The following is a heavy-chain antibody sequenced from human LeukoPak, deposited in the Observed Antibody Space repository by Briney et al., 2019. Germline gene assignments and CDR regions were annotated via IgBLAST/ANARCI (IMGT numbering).Heavy chain of an antibody. CDR2: IGPNSGVT. V-gene: IGHV1-2*02. CDR1: GYTFAAYY. D-gene: IGHD6-19*01. Sequence: GGSVKVSCKASGYTFAAYYMYWVRQAPGQGLEWMGWIGPNSGVTNYTQKFQGRVTMTRDTSINTAYMELRSLRSDDTAVYYCARFEGSSGRGMAFDIWGQGTMVTVSS. CDR3: ARFEGSSGRGMAFDI. J-gene: IGHJ3*02.